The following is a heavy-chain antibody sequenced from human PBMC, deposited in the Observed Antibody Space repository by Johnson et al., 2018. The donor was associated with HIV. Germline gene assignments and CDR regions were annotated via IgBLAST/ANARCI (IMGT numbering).Heavy chain of an antibody. CDR1: GFTFSSYA. CDR3: ARDRIAARLWAFDI. Sequence: VQLVESGGGVVQPGRSLRLSCAASGFTFSSYAMHWVRQAPGKGLEWVAVISYDGSNKYYADSVKGRFTISRDNSKNTLYLQMNSLRAEDTAVYYCARDRIAARLWAFDIWG. J-gene: IGHJ3*02. V-gene: IGHV3-30*04. D-gene: IGHD6-6*01. CDR2: ISYDGSNK.